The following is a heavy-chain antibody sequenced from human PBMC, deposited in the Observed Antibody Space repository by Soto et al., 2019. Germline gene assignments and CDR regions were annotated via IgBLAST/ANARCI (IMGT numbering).Heavy chain of an antibody. CDR2: ISSSSSTI. Sequence: GGSLRLSCAASGFTFSSYSMNWVRQAPGKGLEWVSYISSSSSTIYYADFVKGRFTISRDNAKNSLYLQMNSLRDEDTAVYYCARSKPNVGGMDVWGQGTTVTVSS. D-gene: IGHD1-26*01. J-gene: IGHJ6*02. CDR1: GFTFSSYS. CDR3: ARSKPNVGGMDV. V-gene: IGHV3-48*02.